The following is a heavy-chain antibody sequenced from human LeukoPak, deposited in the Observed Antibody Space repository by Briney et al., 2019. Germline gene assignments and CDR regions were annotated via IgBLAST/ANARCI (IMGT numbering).Heavy chain of an antibody. D-gene: IGHD3-22*01. J-gene: IGHJ4*02. V-gene: IGHV4-59*01. CDR1: GGSISNYY. CDR2: IYHSGST. CDR3: ARNADDSSSYPYFDY. Sequence: SETLSLTCTVSGGSISNYYWSWIRQPPGKELEWIGCIYHSGSTNYNPSLKSRVTISQDTSKNQFSLKLSSVTAADTAVYYYARNADDSSSYPYFDYWGQGTLVTVSS.